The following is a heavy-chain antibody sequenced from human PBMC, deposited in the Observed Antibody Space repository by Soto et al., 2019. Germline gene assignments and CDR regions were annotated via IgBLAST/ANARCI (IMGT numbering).Heavy chain of an antibody. Sequence: PGESLKLSCKADGYSFTRHWIGWVRQVPGRGLEWVAVIYPADSDARYSPSSRGRGTISVDISINTVYLQWRSLKASDTDIYFCARPDIGTAPVRGGYFDAWGQGTQVTVSS. CDR2: IYPADSDA. V-gene: IGHV5-51*01. J-gene: IGHJ4*02. CDR3: ARPDIGTAPVRGGYFDA. CDR1: GYSFTRHW. D-gene: IGHD2-15*01.